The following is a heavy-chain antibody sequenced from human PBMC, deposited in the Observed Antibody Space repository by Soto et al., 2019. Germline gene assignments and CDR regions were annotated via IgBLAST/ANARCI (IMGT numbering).Heavy chain of an antibody. Sequence: ETLSLTCTVSGGSISSYYWSWIRQPPGKGLEWIGYIYYSGSTNYNPSLKSRVTISVDTSKNQFSLKLSSVTAADTAVYYCARHLRAELHDYFDYWGQGTLVTVSS. J-gene: IGHJ4*02. CDR1: GGSISSYY. CDR3: ARHLRAELHDYFDY. D-gene: IGHD1-7*01. CDR2: IYYSGST. V-gene: IGHV4-59*08.